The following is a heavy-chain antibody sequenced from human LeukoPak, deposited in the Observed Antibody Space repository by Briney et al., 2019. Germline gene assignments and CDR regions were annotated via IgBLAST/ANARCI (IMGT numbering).Heavy chain of an antibody. D-gene: IGHD6-19*01. Sequence: PGRPLRLSCAASGFTFSSYAMHWVRQAPGKGLEWVAVISYDGSNKYYADSVKGRFTISRDNSKNTLYLQMNSLRAEDTAVYYCARDLGRRLAVAGTVYYYYGMDVWGQGTTVTVSS. CDR3: ARDLGRRLAVAGTVYYYYGMDV. J-gene: IGHJ6*02. CDR2: ISYDGSNK. V-gene: IGHV3-30-3*01. CDR1: GFTFSSYA.